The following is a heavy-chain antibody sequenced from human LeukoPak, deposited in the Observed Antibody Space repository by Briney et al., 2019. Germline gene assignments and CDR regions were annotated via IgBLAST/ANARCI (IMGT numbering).Heavy chain of an antibody. CDR1: GGTFSSYA. CDR3: AGRSPRATLGYYMDV. D-gene: IGHD1-26*01. Sequence: VASVKVSCKASGGTFSSYAISWVRQAPGQGLEWMGGIIPIFDTTNYAQKFQGRVTITADESTSTAYMELSSLRSEDTAVYYCAGRSPRATLGYYMDVWGKGTTVTISS. CDR2: IIPIFDTT. J-gene: IGHJ6*03. V-gene: IGHV1-69*13.